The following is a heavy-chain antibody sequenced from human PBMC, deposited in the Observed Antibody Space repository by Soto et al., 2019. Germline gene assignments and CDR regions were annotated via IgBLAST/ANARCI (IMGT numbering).Heavy chain of an antibody. CDR2: ISANSAST. CDR1: GFPFRSYA. J-gene: IGHJ4*02. Sequence: GGSLRLSCEASGFPFRSYAMNWVRQTPGKGLEWVSIISANSASTKYADSVKGRFIISRDNSKNMLYLQMSGLRVDDTADYYCAKSSRTAIRGYVDYWGQGVRVTVSS. V-gene: IGHV3-23*01. CDR3: AKSSRTAIRGYVDY. D-gene: IGHD3-16*01.